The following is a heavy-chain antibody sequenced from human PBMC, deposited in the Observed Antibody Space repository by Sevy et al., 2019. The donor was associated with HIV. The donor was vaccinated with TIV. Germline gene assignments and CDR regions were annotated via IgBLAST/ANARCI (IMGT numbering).Heavy chain of an antibody. J-gene: IGHJ5*02. CDR3: ARGLGYCSGGSCYSHWFDP. CDR2: IIPIFGTA. Sequence: SVKVSCKASGGTFSSYAISWVRQAPGQGLEWMRGIIPIFGTANYAQKFQGRVTITADESTSTAYMELSSLRSEDTAVYYCARGLGYCSGGSCYSHWFDPWGQGTLVTVSS. D-gene: IGHD2-15*01. CDR1: GGTFSSYA. V-gene: IGHV1-69*13.